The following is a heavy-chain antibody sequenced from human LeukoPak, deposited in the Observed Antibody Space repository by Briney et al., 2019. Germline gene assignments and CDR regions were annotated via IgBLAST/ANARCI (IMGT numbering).Heavy chain of an antibody. CDR2: TSNSAGST. J-gene: IGHJ4*02. CDR3: AKRASGSGTSLYYFDY. V-gene: IGHV3-23*01. Sequence: GGSLRLSCAASGFTFSSYAMSWVRQAPGKGLEWVSATSNSAGSTFYADSVKGRFTISRDNSKNTLYLQMNSLRAEDTAVYYCAKRASGSGTSLYYFDYWGQGTLVTVSS. CDR1: GFTFSSYA. D-gene: IGHD3-10*01.